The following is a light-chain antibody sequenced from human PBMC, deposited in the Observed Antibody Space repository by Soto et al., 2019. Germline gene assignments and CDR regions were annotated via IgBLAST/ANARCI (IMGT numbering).Light chain of an antibody. CDR1: QSVSSN. CDR3: QQRSNWPPIT. V-gene: IGKV3-15*01. Sequence: EIVMTQSPATLSVSPGERATLSCRASQSVSSNLARYQQKPGQAPRLLIYGASTRATGIPARFSGSGSGTEFTLTISSLQSEDFAVYYCQQRSNWPPITFGQGTRLEIK. CDR2: GAS. J-gene: IGKJ5*01.